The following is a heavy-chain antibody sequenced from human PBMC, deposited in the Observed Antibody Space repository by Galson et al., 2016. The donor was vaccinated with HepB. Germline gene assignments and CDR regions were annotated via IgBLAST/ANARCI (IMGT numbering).Heavy chain of an antibody. V-gene: IGHV5-51*01. J-gene: IGHJ4*02. D-gene: IGHD3-10*01. Sequence: QSGAEVKKPGESLTISCKGSGYSFTNYWIGWVRQMPGKGLEWMGIIYPGDSDTRYSPSFRGQVTISADESVTTAYLQWSSLKASDTAMYYCARLPVTTGKTPVGGSDYWGQGTLVTVSS. CDR1: GYSFTNYW. CDR2: IYPGDSDT. CDR3: ARLPVTTGKTPVGGSDY.